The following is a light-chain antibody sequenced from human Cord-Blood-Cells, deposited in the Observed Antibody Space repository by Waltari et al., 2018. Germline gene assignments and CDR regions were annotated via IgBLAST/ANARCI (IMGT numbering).Light chain of an antibody. Sequence: QSALTQPAYVSGSPGQSVTISCTGTSSDVGGYNYASWYQQHPGKAPKLMVYEVSNRPSGGSNRFSGAKSGNTASLTISGLQAEDEADYYCSSYTSSSTYVFGTGTKVTVL. CDR3: SSYTSSSTYV. V-gene: IGLV2-14*01. CDR1: SSDVGGYNY. J-gene: IGLJ1*01. CDR2: EVS.